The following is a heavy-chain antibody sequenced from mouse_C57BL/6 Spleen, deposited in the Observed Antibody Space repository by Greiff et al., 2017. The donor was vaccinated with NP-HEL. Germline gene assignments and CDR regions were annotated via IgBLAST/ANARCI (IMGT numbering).Heavy chain of an antibody. CDR1: GYTFTSYW. CDR2: IDPSDSYT. Sequence: QVQLQQPGAELVRPGTSVKLSCKASGYTFTSYWMHWVKQRPGQGLEWIGVIDPSDSYTNYNQKFKGKATLTVDTSSSTAYMQLSSLTSEDSAVYYYANYLRALDYWGKGTTVTVSS. V-gene: IGHV1-59*01. CDR3: ANYLRALDY. J-gene: IGHJ4*01. D-gene: IGHD5-5*01.